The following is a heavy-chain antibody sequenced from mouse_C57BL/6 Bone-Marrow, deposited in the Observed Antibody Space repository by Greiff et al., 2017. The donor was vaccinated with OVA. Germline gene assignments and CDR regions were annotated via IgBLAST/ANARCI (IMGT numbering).Heavy chain of an antibody. V-gene: IGHV14-4*01. CDR2: IDPENGDT. CDR1: GFNIKDAY. Sequence: VQLQQSGAELVRPGASVKLSCTASGFNIKDAYMHWVKQRPEQGLEWIGWIDPENGDTEYASKFQGKATITADTSSNTAYLQLSSLTSEDTAVYYCTTFPTVVSSPFAYWGQGTLVTVSA. D-gene: IGHD1-1*01. J-gene: IGHJ3*01. CDR3: TTFPTVVSSPFAY.